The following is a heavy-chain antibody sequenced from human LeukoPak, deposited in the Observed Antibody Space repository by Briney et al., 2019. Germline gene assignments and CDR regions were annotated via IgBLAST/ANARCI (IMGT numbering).Heavy chain of an antibody. J-gene: IGHJ5*02. Sequence: PSETLSLTCAVYGDSFSGYYWSWLRQPPGKGLEWIGEINHSGSTNYNPSLKSRVTMSVDTSKNQFSLKLSSVTAADTAVYYCARDLEGQLANWFDPWGQGTLVTVSS. CDR1: GDSFSGYY. D-gene: IGHD6-6*01. V-gene: IGHV4-34*01. CDR2: INHSGST. CDR3: ARDLEGQLANWFDP.